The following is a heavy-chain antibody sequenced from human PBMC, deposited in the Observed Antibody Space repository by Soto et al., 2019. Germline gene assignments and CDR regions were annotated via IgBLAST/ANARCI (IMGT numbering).Heavy chain of an antibody. J-gene: IGHJ4*02. CDR3: ARGLHQLPPGGY. Sequence: PSETLSLTCAVYGGSFSGYHWSWIRQPPGKGLEWIGEINHSGSTNYNPSLKSRVTISVDTSKNQFSLKLSSVAAADTAVYCCARGLHQLPPGGYWSQGTLVTVSS. V-gene: IGHV4-34*01. CDR1: GGSFSGYH. CDR2: INHSGST. D-gene: IGHD2-2*01.